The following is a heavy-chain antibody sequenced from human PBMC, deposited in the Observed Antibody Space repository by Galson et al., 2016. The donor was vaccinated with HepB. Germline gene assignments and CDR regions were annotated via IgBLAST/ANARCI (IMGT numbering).Heavy chain of an antibody. V-gene: IGHV4-39*01. CDR2: LYYDGTT. CDR1: GGSISSSSYY. Sequence: ETLSLTCTVSGGSISSSSYYWGWIRQPPGKGLEWIGSLYYDGTTYYNPSLKSRVTISVDTSKNQFSLKLNSVTATDTAVYYCARHGWEGYSVDYWGQGTLVTVSS. J-gene: IGHJ4*02. CDR3: ARHGWEGYSVDY. D-gene: IGHD1-26*01.